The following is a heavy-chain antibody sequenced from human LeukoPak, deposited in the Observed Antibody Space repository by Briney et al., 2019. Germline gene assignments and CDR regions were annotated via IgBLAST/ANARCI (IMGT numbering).Heavy chain of an antibody. J-gene: IGHJ4*02. D-gene: IGHD5/OR15-5a*01. V-gene: IGHV3-48*03. Sequence: GGSLRLSSAASGFTFSSYERNWVPQAPGKGLEWSSYISSSVGTIYYADSVKGPFTISRDNAKNSVYLQMNSLRAEDMAVYYCARMRLELDYWGQGTLVTVSS. CDR1: GFTFSSYE. CDR3: ARMRLELDY. CDR2: ISSSVGTI.